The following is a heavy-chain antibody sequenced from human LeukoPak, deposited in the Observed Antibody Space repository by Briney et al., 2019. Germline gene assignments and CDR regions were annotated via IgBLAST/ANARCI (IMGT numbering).Heavy chain of an antibody. CDR2: MYHSGST. CDR1: GGSISSSNW. V-gene: IGHV4-4*02. J-gene: IGHJ4*02. D-gene: IGHD6-13*01. CDR3: ARAGTIAAAGNFDY. Sequence: PSETLSLTCAVSGGSISSSNWGSWVRQPPGKGLECIGEMYHSGSTNYNPSLKGRVTISVDKSKNLFSLKLSSVTAADTAVYYCARAGTIAAAGNFDYWGQGTLVTVSS.